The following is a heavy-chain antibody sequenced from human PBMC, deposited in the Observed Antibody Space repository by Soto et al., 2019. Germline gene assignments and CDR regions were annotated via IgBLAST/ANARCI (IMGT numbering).Heavy chain of an antibody. CDR2: ILPIFGKA. D-gene: IGHD1-26*01. CDR3: AREAVGATTGFC. Sequence: SVKVASTASGATFSIYATVFVLQARVQGLEWMGGILPIFGKANYAQKFQGRVTITADESTSTAYMELSSLRSEDTPVYYWAREAVGATTGFCCGQGTVVTVSS. V-gene: IGHV1-69*13. CDR1: GATFSIYA. J-gene: IGHJ4*02.